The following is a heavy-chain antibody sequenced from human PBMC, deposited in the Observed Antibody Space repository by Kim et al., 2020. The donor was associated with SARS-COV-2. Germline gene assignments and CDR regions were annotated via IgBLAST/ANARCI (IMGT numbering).Heavy chain of an antibody. Sequence: GGSLRLSCAASGFTFSSYGMHWVRQAPGKGLEWVAVISYDGSNKYYADSVKGRFTISRDNSKNTLYLQMNSLRAEDTAVYYCAKALGTKKRPHYYYYYG. V-gene: IGHV3-30*18. CDR2: ISYDGSNK. D-gene: IGHD3-10*01. CDR1: GFTFSSYG. J-gene: IGHJ6*01. CDR3: AKALGTKKRPHYYYYYG.